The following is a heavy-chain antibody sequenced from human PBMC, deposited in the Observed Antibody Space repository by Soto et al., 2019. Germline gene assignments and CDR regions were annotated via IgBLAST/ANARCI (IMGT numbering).Heavy chain of an antibody. CDR1: GYTFTSYG. Sequence: ASVKVSCKASGYTFTSYGISWVRQAPGQGLEWMGWISAYNGNTNYAQKLQGRVTMTTDTSTSTAYMELRSLRSDDTAVYYCARGTTVVTPYYYYGMDVWGQGTTVTVS. D-gene: IGHD4-17*01. J-gene: IGHJ6*02. CDR3: ARGTTVVTPYYYYGMDV. CDR2: ISAYNGNT. V-gene: IGHV1-18*01.